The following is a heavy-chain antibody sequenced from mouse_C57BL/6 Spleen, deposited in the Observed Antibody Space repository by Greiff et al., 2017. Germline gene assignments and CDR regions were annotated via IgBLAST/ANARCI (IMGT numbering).Heavy chain of an antibody. J-gene: IGHJ2*01. Sequence: FQLQQPGADLVKPGASVRLSCRASGSTFTSYWMHWVKRRPGQALEWIGRIHPSDSDTNYNQKFKGKATLTVDKSSSTAYMQLSSLTSEDSAVYYCAIKGFDYWGQGTTLTVSS. CDR2: IHPSDSDT. CDR1: GSTFTSYW. CDR3: AIKGFDY. V-gene: IGHV1-74*01.